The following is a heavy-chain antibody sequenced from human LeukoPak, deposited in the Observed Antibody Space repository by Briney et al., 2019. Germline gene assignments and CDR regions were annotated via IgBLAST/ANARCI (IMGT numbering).Heavy chain of an antibody. Sequence: SETLSLTCTVSGGSISSYYWSWIRQPPGKGLEWIGYIYYSGSTNYNPSLKSRVTISVDTSKNQFSLNLSSVTAADTAVYYCARHRYSSGWYPYYFDHWGQGTLVTVSS. CDR2: IYYSGST. CDR3: ARHRYSSGWYPYYFDH. D-gene: IGHD6-19*01. J-gene: IGHJ4*02. CDR1: GGSISSYY. V-gene: IGHV4-59*08.